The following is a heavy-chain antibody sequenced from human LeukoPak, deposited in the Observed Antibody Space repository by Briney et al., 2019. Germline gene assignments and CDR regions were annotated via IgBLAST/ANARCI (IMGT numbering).Heavy chain of an antibody. Sequence: EASVKVSCKASGGTFSSYAIGWVRQAPGQGLEWMGRIIPIFGIANYAQKFQGRVTIIADKSTSTAYMELSSLRSEDTAVYYCASQYSSSGDYYYGMDVWGQGTTVTVSS. J-gene: IGHJ6*02. D-gene: IGHD6-6*01. CDR1: GGTFSSYA. CDR3: ASQYSSSGDYYYGMDV. CDR2: IIPIFGIA. V-gene: IGHV1-69*04.